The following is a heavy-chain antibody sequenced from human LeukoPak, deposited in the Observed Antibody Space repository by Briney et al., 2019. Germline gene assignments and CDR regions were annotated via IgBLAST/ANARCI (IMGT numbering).Heavy chain of an antibody. V-gene: IGHV3-33*06. CDR3: AKAPASYYGGGWFDP. D-gene: IGHD1-26*01. CDR1: GFNFDTYA. CDR2: IWHDGSHK. Sequence: PGRSLRLSCAASGFNFDTYAMHWVRQAPGQGLEWVALIWHDGSHKFYSNSVRGQFTVSRDNSKNTVYLQMNNLRAEDTALYYCAKAPASYYGGGWFDPWGQGTLVTVSS. J-gene: IGHJ5*02.